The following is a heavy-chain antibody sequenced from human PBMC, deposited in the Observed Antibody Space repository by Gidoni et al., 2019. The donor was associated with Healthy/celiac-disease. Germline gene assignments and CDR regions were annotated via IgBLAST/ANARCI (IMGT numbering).Heavy chain of an antibody. J-gene: IGHJ4*02. D-gene: IGHD5-12*01. V-gene: IGHV4-34*01. Sequence: QVQLQQWGAGLLKPSETLSLPCAVYGGSFSGYYWSWIRQPPGKGLEWIGEINHSGSTNYNPSLKSRVTISVDTSKNQFSLKLSSVTAADTAVYYCARANIVATIAGFDYWGQGTLVTVSS. CDR2: INHSGST. CDR1: GGSFSGYY. CDR3: ARANIVATIAGFDY.